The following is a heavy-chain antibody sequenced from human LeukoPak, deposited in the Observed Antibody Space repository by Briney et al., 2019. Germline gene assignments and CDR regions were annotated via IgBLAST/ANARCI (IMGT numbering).Heavy chain of an antibody. Sequence: SETLSLTCAVYGGSFSGYYWSWIRQPPGKGLEWIGEINHSGSTNYNPYLKSRVTISVDTSKNQFSLKLSSVTAADTAVYYCARGNFIRYLRHFDYWGQGTLVTVSS. CDR2: INHSGST. CDR1: GGSFSGYY. CDR3: ARGNFIRYLRHFDY. D-gene: IGHD3-9*01. J-gene: IGHJ4*02. V-gene: IGHV4-34*01.